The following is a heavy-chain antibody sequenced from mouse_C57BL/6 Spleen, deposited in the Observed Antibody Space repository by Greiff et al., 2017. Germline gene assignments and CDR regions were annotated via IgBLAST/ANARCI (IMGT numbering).Heavy chain of an antibody. CDR1: GFTFSSYG. CDR3: ARLYYGGSYGYFDV. CDR2: ISSGGSYT. J-gene: IGHJ1*03. D-gene: IGHD1-1*01. Sequence: ESGGDLVKPGGSLKLSCAASGFTFSSYGMSWVRQTPDKRLEWVATISSGGSYTYYPASVKGRFTISRDNAKNTLYLQMNSLKSEDTAMYYCARLYYGGSYGYFDVWGTGTTVTVSS. V-gene: IGHV5-6*01.